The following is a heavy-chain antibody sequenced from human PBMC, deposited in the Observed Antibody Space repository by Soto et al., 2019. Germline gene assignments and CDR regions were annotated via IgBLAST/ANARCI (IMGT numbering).Heavy chain of an antibody. CDR3: ARDGSRVYGGFDP. CDR2: INPSGGRT. CDR1: GYTFTSYY. V-gene: IGHV1-46*01. D-gene: IGHD6-13*01. Sequence: QVQLVQSGAEVKKPGASVKVSCKAYGYTFTSYYMHWVRQAPGQGLEWMGIINPSGGRTSYAQKYQGRVIMTRATSTSTVYIELSSLRSDDTAQYYCARDGSRVYGGFDPWGQGTLVTVSS. J-gene: IGHJ5*02.